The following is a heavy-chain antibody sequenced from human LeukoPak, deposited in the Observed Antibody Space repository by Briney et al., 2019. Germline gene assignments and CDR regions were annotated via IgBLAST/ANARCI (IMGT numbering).Heavy chain of an antibody. CDR1: GYSISSGYY. V-gene: IGHV4-38-2*02. J-gene: IGHJ4*02. CDR3: ARSGTGLLRYYFDY. CDR2: LYHSGST. D-gene: IGHD3-22*01. Sequence: SETLSLTCTVSGYSISSGYYWGWIRQPPGKGLEWIGSLYHSGSTHYNPSLKSRVTISIDTSKNQFSLKLSSVTAADTAVYYCARSGTGLLRYYFDYWGQGTLITVSS.